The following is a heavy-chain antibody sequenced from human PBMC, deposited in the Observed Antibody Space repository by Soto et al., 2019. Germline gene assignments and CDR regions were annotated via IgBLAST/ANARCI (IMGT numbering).Heavy chain of an antibody. V-gene: IGHV5-51*01. CDR1: GYSFSNYW. CDR2: IYPSDSQT. D-gene: IGHD3-22*01. CDR3: ARQIYDSDTGPNFQYYFDS. Sequence: GESLKISCRTSGYSFSNYWIAWVRQLPGKGLEWTGIIYPSDSQTYYSPSFRGHVTISATKSITTVFLQWSSLRASDTAMYYCARQIYDSDTGPNFQYYFDSWGQGTPVTVSS. J-gene: IGHJ4*02.